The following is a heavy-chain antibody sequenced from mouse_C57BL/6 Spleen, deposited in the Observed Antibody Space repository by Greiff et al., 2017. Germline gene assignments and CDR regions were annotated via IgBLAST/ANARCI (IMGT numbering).Heavy chain of an antibody. Sequence: EVMLVESGGGLVQPGGSMKLSCAASGFTFSDAWMDWVRQSPEKGLEWVAEIRNKANNHATYYAESVKGRFTISRDDSKSSVYLQMNSLRAEDTGIYYCTLISLAHWYFDVWGTGTTVTVSS. D-gene: IGHD2-4*01. CDR1: GFTFSDAW. CDR2: IRNKANNHAT. V-gene: IGHV6-6*01. CDR3: TLISLAHWYFDV. J-gene: IGHJ1*03.